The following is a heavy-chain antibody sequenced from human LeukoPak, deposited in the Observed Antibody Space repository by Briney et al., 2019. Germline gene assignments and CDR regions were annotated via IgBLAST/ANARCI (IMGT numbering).Heavy chain of an antibody. D-gene: IGHD2-2*01. Sequence: SETLSLTCTVSGGSISSYYWSWIRQPPGKGLEWIGYIYYSGSTNYNPSLKSRVTISVDTSKNQFSLKLSSVTAADTAVYYCARAVAVVVPAARFDPWGQGTLVTVSS. CDR2: IYYSGST. CDR1: GGSISSYY. J-gene: IGHJ5*02. V-gene: IGHV4-59*08. CDR3: ARAVAVVVPAARFDP.